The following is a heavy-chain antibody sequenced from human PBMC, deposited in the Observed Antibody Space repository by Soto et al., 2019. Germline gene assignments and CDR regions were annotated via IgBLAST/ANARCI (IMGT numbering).Heavy chain of an antibody. Sequence: SETLSLTCTVSGGSISSSSYYWGWIRQPPGKGLEWIGSIYYSGSTYYNPSLKSRVTISVDTSKNQFSLKLSSVTAADTAVYYCARGKYSSGWYQDYWGQGTLVTVS. CDR1: GGSISSSSYY. D-gene: IGHD6-19*01. V-gene: IGHV4-39*07. J-gene: IGHJ4*02. CDR3: ARGKYSSGWYQDY. CDR2: IYYSGST.